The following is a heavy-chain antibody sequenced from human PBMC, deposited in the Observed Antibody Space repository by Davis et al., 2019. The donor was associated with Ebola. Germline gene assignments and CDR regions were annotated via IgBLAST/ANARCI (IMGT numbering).Heavy chain of an antibody. J-gene: IGHJ4*02. D-gene: IGHD1-26*01. Sequence: GGSLRLSCAASGFTFSSYSMSWVRQAPGKGLEWVASISASDGTIKYAESVKGRFTISRDNSKSTLYLQMNSLRGEDTAVYYCAKARVDSGSNPIFDYWGRGTLVTVSS. V-gene: IGHV3-23*01. CDR3: AKARVDSGSNPIFDY. CDR2: ISASDGTI. CDR1: GFTFSSYS.